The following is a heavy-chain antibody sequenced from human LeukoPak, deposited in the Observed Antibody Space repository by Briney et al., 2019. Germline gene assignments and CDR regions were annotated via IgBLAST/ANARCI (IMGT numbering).Heavy chain of an antibody. CDR2: IYYSGTT. CDR3: ASHGVDIVGAILWFDP. J-gene: IGHJ5*02. D-gene: IGHD1-26*01. CDR1: GGSISSYY. Sequence: PSETLSLTRTVSGGSISSYYWSWIRQPPGKGLEWIGYIYYSGTTNYNPSLKSRVTISVDTSKNQFSLKLSSVTAADTAVYYCASHGVDIVGAILWFDPWGQGTLVTVSS. V-gene: IGHV4-59*08.